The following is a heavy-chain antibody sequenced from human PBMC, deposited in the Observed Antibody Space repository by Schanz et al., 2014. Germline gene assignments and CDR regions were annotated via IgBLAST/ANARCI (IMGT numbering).Heavy chain of an antibody. CDR1: GGSISSGSYY. V-gene: IGHV4-61*02. CDR2: IYSTGST. D-gene: IGHD3-10*01. Sequence: QVQLQESGPGLVKPSQTLSLTCTVSGGSISSGSYYWSWIWQPAGKGLEWIGRIYSTGSTNYNPSLKSRVTISKDPSKTQFSLKLPSVTAADTAVYYCARDMVENWFDSWGQGTLVTVSS. CDR3: ARDMVENWFDS. J-gene: IGHJ5*01.